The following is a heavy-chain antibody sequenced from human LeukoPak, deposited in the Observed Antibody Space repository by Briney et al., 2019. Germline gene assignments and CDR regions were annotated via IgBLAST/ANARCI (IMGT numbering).Heavy chain of an antibody. Sequence: PSETLSLTCTVSGGSISSSSYYWGWIRQPPGKGLEWIGEINHSGSTNYNPSLKSRVTISVDTSKNQFSLKLSSVTAADTAVYYCAGGYRDSSGWYRSRGGPYFDYWGQGTLVTVSS. D-gene: IGHD6-19*01. J-gene: IGHJ4*02. CDR3: AGGYRDSSGWYRSRGGPYFDY. CDR2: INHSGST. CDR1: GGSISSSSYY. V-gene: IGHV4-39*07.